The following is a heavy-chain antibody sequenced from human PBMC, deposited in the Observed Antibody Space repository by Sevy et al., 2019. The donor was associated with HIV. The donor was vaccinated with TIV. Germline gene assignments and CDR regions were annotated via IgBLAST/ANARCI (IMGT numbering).Heavy chain of an antibody. V-gene: IGHV1-24*01. D-gene: IGHD2-15*01. CDR3: ATRVVQTDFLIDF. J-gene: IGHJ4*02. Sequence: ASVKVSCKVSGHTLTELSMQWVRQAPGKGLEWMGGFDPEDGETMFAQNFQGRVTMTADTSTDTAYMELSSLRSEDTAVYYCATRVVQTDFLIDFWGQGTLVTVSS. CDR2: FDPEDGET. CDR1: GHTLTELS.